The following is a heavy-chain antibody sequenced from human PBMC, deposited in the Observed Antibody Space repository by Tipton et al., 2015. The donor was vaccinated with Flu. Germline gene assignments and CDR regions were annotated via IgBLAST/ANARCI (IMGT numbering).Heavy chain of an antibody. CDR2: ISHSGRT. CDR3: ARSTYYYGSGTSDF. CDR1: DYSVSSGYY. D-gene: IGHD3-10*01. J-gene: IGHJ4*02. V-gene: IGHV4-38-2*01. Sequence: GLVKPSETLSLTCAVSDYSVSSGYYWGWIRQPPGKGLEWIGTISHSGRTYYKPSLKSRVTVSLDTSNNQFSLNLKFVTAADTAVYYCARSTYYYGSGTSDFWGQGTLVTVTS.